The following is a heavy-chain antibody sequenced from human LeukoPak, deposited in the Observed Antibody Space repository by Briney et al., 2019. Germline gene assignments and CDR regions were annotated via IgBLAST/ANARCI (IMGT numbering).Heavy chain of an antibody. J-gene: IGHJ4*02. Sequence: GGSLRLSCAASGFTFSSYSMNWVRQAPGKGLEWVSYISSSSSTIYYADSVKGRFTISRDNAKNSLYLQMNSLNAEDTGIYYCARDSDWNFDYWGQGTLVTVSS. CDR3: ARDSDWNFDY. CDR2: ISSSSSTI. D-gene: IGHD1-1*01. V-gene: IGHV3-48*01. CDR1: GFTFSSYS.